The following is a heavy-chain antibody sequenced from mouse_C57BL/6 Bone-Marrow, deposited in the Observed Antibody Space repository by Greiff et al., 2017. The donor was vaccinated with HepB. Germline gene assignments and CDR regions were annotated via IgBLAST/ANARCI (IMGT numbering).Heavy chain of an antibody. J-gene: IGHJ1*03. CDR1: GYAFSSYW. D-gene: IGHD1-1*01. Sequence: QVQLKQSGAELVKPGASVKISCKASGYAFSSYWMNWVKQRPGKGLEWIGQIYPGDGDTNYNGKFKGKATLTADKSSSTAYMQLSSLTSEDSAVYFCARGGYGSIHWYFDVWGTGTTVTVSS. V-gene: IGHV1-80*01. CDR3: ARGGYGSIHWYFDV. CDR2: IYPGDGDT.